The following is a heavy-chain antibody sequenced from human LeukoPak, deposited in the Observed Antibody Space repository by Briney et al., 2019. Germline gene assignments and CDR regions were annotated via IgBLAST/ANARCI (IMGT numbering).Heavy chain of an antibody. J-gene: IGHJ5*02. Sequence: GGSLRLSCAASGFTFSSYGMNWVRQAPGKGLEWVSSISSSSSYIYYADSVKGRFTISRDNAKNSLYLQMNSLRAEDTAVYYCAKDGPLNVAVANNWFDPWGQGTLVTVSS. CDR2: ISSSSSYI. V-gene: IGHV3-21*01. CDR3: AKDGPLNVAVANNWFDP. D-gene: IGHD3-16*01. CDR1: GFTFSSYG.